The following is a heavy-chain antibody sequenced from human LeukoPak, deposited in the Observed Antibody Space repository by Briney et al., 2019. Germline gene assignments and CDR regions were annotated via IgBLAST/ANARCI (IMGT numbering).Heavy chain of an antibody. J-gene: IGHJ6*03. CDR3: ARGRVSSSSWQSVYYYYLYMDV. CDR2: IDHTGST. CDR1: GDSISMYY. V-gene: IGHV4-59*01. D-gene: IGHD6-13*01. Sequence: PSETLSLTCSVSGDSISMYYWHWIRQSPGEGRVGIGYIDHTGSTKYDPSLNSRVTITRDTSTTHFSLKLSSVTAADTAVYFCARGRVSSSSWQSVYYYYLYMDVWGKGSTVTVSS.